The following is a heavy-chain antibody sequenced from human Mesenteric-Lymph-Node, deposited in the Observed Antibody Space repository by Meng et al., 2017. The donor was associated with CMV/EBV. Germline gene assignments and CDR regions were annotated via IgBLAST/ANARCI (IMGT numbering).Heavy chain of an antibody. D-gene: IGHD4-11*01. CDR3: ARVGYSNYDAIDY. J-gene: IGHJ4*02. CDR2: VNPTVGGT. CDR1: GYTFTDHY. V-gene: IGHV1-46*01. Sequence: CKTSGYTFTDHYIHWVRQAHGQGLEWLGLVNPTVGGTSYAQKVQGRVTMTRDTSTSTVYMDLSNLRSEDTAVYYCARVGYSNYDAIDYWGQGTLVTVSS.